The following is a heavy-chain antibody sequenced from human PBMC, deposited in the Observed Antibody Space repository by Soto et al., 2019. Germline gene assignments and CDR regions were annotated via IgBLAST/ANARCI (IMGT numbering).Heavy chain of an antibody. V-gene: IGHV4-31*03. Sequence: QVQLLESCPGLVKPSQTLSLSCIVSGASLSSGGYYWNWIRQHPGKGLEWIGYIYFDGMTYYNPSLESRVTMSIDASKNQFSLHLSSVTAADTAVYYCARDRYGDYYAYWGQGILVTVSS. CDR1: GASLSSGGYY. J-gene: IGHJ4*02. CDR2: IYFDGMT. CDR3: ARDRYGDYYAY. D-gene: IGHD3-22*01.